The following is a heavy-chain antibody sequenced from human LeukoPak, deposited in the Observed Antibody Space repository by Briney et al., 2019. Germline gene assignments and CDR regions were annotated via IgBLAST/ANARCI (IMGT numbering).Heavy chain of an antibody. Sequence: PSETLSLTCTVSGGSISSSSYYWGWIRQPPGKGLEWIGSIYYSGSTYYNPSLKSRVTISVDTSKNQFSLKLSSVTAADTAVYYCVRAGYSYGRALGYWGQGTLVTVSS. CDR2: IYYSGST. D-gene: IGHD5-18*01. V-gene: IGHV4-39*01. CDR1: GGSISSSSYY. CDR3: VRAGYSYGRALGY. J-gene: IGHJ4*02.